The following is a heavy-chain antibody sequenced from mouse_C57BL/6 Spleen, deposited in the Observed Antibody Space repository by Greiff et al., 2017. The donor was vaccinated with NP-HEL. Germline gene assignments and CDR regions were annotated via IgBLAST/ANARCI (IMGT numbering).Heavy chain of an antibody. D-gene: IGHD1-1*01. Sequence: QVHVKQSGPELVKPGASVKISCKASGYAFSSSWMNWVKQRPGKGLEWIGRIYPGDGDTNYNGKFKGKATLTADKSSSTAYMQLSSLTSEDSAVYCCARDGNLPFAYWGQGTLVTVSA. J-gene: IGHJ3*01. CDR1: GYAFSSSW. CDR2: IYPGDGDT. V-gene: IGHV1-82*01. CDR3: ARDGNLPFAY.